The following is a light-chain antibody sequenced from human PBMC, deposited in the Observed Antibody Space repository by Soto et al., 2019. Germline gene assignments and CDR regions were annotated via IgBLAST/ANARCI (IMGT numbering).Light chain of an antibody. J-gene: IGKJ5*01. Sequence: LVMTRFPDSLSLRLGDGASINCKCTQSVLYSSNNKSYLAWYQHKPGQPPKVLIYWASTRESGVPDRFSGSGSGTDFTLTISSLQADDVAVYYCQQYYTTPYTFGQGTRLEIK. CDR2: WAS. V-gene: IGKV4-1*01. CDR3: QQYYTTPYT. CDR1: QSVLYSSNNKSY.